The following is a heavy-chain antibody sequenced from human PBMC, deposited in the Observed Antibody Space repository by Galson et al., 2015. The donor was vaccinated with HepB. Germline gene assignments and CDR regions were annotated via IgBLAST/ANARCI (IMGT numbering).Heavy chain of an antibody. CDR2: ISYDGSNK. CDR1: GFTFSTYA. CDR3: ARGFSRGVDTAMLEY. D-gene: IGHD5-18*01. J-gene: IGHJ4*02. Sequence: SLRLSCAASGFTFSTYAMHWVRQAPGRGLEWVALISYDGSNKYYADSVKGRFTVSRDNSKNTLYLQMNSLRAGDTALYYCARGFSRGVDTAMLEYWGQGTLVTVSS. V-gene: IGHV3-30*04.